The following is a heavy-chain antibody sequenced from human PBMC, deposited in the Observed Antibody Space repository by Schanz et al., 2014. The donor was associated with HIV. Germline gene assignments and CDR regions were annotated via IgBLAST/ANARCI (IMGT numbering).Heavy chain of an antibody. CDR3: ARMGYYDSRGYYYEFGMDV. Sequence: QVQLVQSGDEVKKPGASVKVSCKASGYTFSTYGISWVRQAPGQGLEWMGWINAYNGNTHYAQKFQGRVTMTTDTSTSTAYMELRSLRSDDTAVYYCARMGYYDSRGYYYEFGMDVWGQGTTVTVSS. V-gene: IGHV1-18*01. J-gene: IGHJ6*02. CDR1: GYTFSTYG. D-gene: IGHD3-22*01. CDR2: INAYNGNT.